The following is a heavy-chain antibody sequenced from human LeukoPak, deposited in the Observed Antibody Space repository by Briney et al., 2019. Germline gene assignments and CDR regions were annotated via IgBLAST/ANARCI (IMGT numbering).Heavy chain of an antibody. J-gene: IGHJ4*02. CDR1: GGSISSSSYY. V-gene: IGHV4-39*07. Sequence: SETLSLTCTVSGGSISSSSYYWGWIRQPPGKGLEWIGSNYYSGSTYYNPSLKIRVTISVDTSKNQFSLKLSSVTAADAAVSYCDRNLKGITIFHPVGPPYYFDYWGQGTLVTVSS. CDR2: NYYSGST. D-gene: IGHD3-3*01. CDR3: DRNLKGITIFHPVGPPYYFDY.